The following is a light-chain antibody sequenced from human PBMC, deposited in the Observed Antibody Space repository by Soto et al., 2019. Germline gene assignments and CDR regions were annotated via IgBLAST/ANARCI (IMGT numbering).Light chain of an antibody. V-gene: IGKV2D-29*01. CDR2: AVS. CDR1: QSLVFSDGKTY. J-gene: IGKJ1*01. CDR3: MQNVAAQCT. Sequence: DIVLTQTPLSLSFTPGQPASISCKSSQSLVFSDGKTYFYWYLQKPGQPPHLLIYAVSNRFSGVPDRFSGSESGIDFTLRISRVEAEDVEIYYCMQNVAAQCTFGQGLKVEI.